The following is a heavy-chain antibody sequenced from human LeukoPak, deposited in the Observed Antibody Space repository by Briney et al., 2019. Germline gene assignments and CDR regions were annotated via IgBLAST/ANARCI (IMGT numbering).Heavy chain of an antibody. V-gene: IGHV3-9*01. D-gene: IGHD2-15*01. J-gene: IGHJ6*02. CDR2: ISWNSGSI. CDR1: GFTFDDYA. CDR3: AKDYGGGHCSGGSCYIYYYYGMGV. Sequence: GGSLRLSCAASGFTFDDYAMHWVRQAPGKGLEWVSGISWNSGSIGYADSVKGRFTISRDNAKNSLYLQMNSLRAEDTALYYCAKDYGGGHCSGGSCYIYYYYGMGVWGQGTTVTVSS.